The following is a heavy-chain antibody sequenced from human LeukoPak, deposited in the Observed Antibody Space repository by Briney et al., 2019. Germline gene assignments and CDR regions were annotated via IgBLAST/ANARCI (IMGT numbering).Heavy chain of an antibody. J-gene: IGHJ6*02. V-gene: IGHV3-49*04. CDR2: IRSKAYRGTT. CDR1: GFTFGDHA. CDR3: ARGPIQLWIHNAMDV. Sequence: PGGSLRLSCSGSGFTFGDHAMSWVRQAPGKGLEWVGFIRSKAYRGTTEYAASVKGRFSISRDDSASTAYLQMNSLKTEDTAVYYCARGPIQLWIHNAMDVWGQGTTVTVSS. D-gene: IGHD5-24*01.